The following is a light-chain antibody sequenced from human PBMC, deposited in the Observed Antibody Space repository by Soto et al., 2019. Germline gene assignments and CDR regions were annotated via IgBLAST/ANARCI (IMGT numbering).Light chain of an antibody. CDR3: QQYGNSPIT. Sequence: EIVMTQSPATPSLSRGERATLSCRASERIYSAYLGWYQQKPGQAPRLLIYGTSSRATGIPDRFSGSGSGTDFTLTISRLEPEDFAVYYCQQYGNSPITFGQGTRLEIK. CDR1: ERIYSAY. CDR2: GTS. J-gene: IGKJ5*01. V-gene: IGKV3-20*01.